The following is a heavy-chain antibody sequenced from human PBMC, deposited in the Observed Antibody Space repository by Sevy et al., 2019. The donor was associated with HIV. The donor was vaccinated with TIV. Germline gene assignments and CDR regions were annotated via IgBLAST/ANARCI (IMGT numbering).Heavy chain of an antibody. CDR1: GGSFSGYY. Sequence: SETLSLTCAVHGGSFSGYYWSWIRQPPGKGLEWIGEINHSGSTNYNPSLKSRVTISVDTSKNQFSLKLSSVTAADTAVYYCARGVYDILTGYLDYWGQGTLVTVSS. V-gene: IGHV4-34*01. CDR2: INHSGST. D-gene: IGHD3-9*01. CDR3: ARGVYDILTGYLDY. J-gene: IGHJ4*02.